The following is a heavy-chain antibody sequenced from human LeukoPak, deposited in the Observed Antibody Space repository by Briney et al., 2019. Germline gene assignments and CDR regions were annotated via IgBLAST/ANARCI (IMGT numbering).Heavy chain of an antibody. Sequence: SQTLSLTCTVSGGSISSGRYYWSWIRQPAGKGLEWIGRIYTSGSTNYNPSLKSRVTISVDTSKNQISLKLSSVTAADTAVYYCARANRYDLYFDYWGQGTLVTVSS. D-gene: IGHD5-12*01. CDR3: ARANRYDLYFDY. V-gene: IGHV4-61*02. CDR1: GGSISSGRYY. J-gene: IGHJ4*02. CDR2: IYTSGST.